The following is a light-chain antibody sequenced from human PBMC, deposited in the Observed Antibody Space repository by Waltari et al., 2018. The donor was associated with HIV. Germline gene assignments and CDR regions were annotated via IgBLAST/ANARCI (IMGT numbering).Light chain of an antibody. CDR1: RSNIGSNP. J-gene: IGLJ3*02. Sequence: QSVLTRPPSASGAPGQRVTISCSGSRSNIGSNPVSWYQQLPGTAPKLLISSNSQRPSGVPDRFSGSKSGSSASLAISGLQSEDESQYFCGAWDDSLKGFMFGGGTQLTVL. CDR2: SNS. V-gene: IGLV1-44*01. CDR3: GAWDDSLKGFM.